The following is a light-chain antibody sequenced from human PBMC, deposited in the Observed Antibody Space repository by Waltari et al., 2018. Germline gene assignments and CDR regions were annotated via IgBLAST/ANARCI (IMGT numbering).Light chain of an antibody. CDR2: EVT. CDR1: SSDIGRYNL. CDR3: CSYAGARGLI. V-gene: IGLV2-23*02. Sequence: QSALTQPASVSGSPGQSITISCTGTSSDIGRYNLVSWYQQHPGKAPKLLLYEVTERHSGVFKRFSGAKAGNTASLTISGLQAEDEADYYCCSYAGARGLIFGGGTKVTVL. J-gene: IGLJ2*01.